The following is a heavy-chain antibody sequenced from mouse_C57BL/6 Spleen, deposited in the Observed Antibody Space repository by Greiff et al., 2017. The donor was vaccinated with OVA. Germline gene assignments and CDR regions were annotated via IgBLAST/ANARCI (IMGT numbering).Heavy chain of an antibody. CDR3: ARGTTVVAKKGWVAY. J-gene: IGHJ3*01. CDR2: INPNNGGT. D-gene: IGHD1-1*01. CDR1: GYTFTDYY. Sequence: EVQLQQSGPELVKPGASVKISCKASGYTFTDYYMNWVKQSHGKSLEWIGDINPNNGGTSYNQKFKGKATLTVDKSSSTAYMELRSLTSEDSAVYYCARGTTVVAKKGWVAYWGQGTLVTVSA. V-gene: IGHV1-26*01.